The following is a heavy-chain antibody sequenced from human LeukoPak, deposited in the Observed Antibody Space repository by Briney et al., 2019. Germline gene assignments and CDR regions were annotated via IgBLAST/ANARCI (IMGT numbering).Heavy chain of an antibody. CDR2: IWYDGSNK. CDR3: ARDILGTYYYGSSGYSDAFDI. J-gene: IGHJ3*02. Sequence: GGSLRLSCAASGFTFSSYGMHWVRQAPGKGLEWVAVIWYDGSNKYYADSVKGRSTISRDNSKNTLYLQMNSLRAEDTAVYYCARDILGTYYYGSSGYSDAFDIWGQGTMVTVSS. CDR1: GFTFSSYG. V-gene: IGHV3-33*01. D-gene: IGHD3-22*01.